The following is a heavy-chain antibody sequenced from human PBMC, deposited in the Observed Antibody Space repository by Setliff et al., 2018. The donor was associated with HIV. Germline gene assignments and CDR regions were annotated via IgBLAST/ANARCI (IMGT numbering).Heavy chain of an antibody. J-gene: IGHJ5*02. CDR1: GDSIISVGYY. V-gene: IGHV4-31*03. D-gene: IGHD1-26*01. CDR2: IYYSGST. Sequence: PSETLSLTCTVSGDSIISVGYYWSWIRQHPGKGLEWIGYIYYSGSTYYNPSLKSRVTMSVDMSQNQFSLKLSSVTAADTAVYYCAKEGNSVDNWLDPWGPGTLVTVSS. CDR3: AKEGNSVDNWLDP.